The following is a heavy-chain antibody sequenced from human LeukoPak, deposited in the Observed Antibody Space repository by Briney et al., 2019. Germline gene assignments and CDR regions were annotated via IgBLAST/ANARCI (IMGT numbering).Heavy chain of an antibody. CDR1: GFTFSSYW. CDR2: INGDGRNI. D-gene: IGHD4-23*01. J-gene: IGHJ4*02. V-gene: IGHV3-74*01. Sequence: GGSLRLSCVASGFTFSSYWMHWVRQDPRKGLVWVSRINGDGRNINYADSVRGRFTISRDNAKNTLYLQMNTLRVEDTAVYYCAKIRGGDYGGINYFDYWGQGTLVTVSS. CDR3: AKIRGGDYGGINYFDY.